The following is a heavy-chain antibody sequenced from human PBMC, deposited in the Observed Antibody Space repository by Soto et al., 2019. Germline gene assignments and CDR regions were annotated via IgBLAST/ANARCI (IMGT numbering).Heavy chain of an antibody. Sequence: GESLKISCKGSGYSFTSYWISWVRQMPGKGLEWMGRIDPSDSYTNYSPSFQGHVTISADKSISTAYLQWSSLKASDTAMYYCASYSSGWYEEYYWGQGTLVTVS. CDR2: IDPSDSYT. V-gene: IGHV5-10-1*01. CDR1: GYSFTSYW. J-gene: IGHJ4*02. CDR3: ASYSSGWYEEYY. D-gene: IGHD6-19*01.